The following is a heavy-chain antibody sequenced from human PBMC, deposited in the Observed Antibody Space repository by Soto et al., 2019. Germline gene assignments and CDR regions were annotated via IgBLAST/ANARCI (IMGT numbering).Heavy chain of an antibody. V-gene: IGHV3-48*01. CDR2: ISSGSSTV. D-gene: IGHD3-10*01. Sequence: GSLRLSCAASGFTFRSYIMNWARQAPGKGLEWISYISSGSSTVHYADSVKGRFTISRDNAKNSLKLSSVTAADTAVYYCARGPGTMAKIDYWGQGTLVTVSS. CDR1: GFTFRSYI. J-gene: IGHJ4*02. CDR3: ARGPGTMAKIDY.